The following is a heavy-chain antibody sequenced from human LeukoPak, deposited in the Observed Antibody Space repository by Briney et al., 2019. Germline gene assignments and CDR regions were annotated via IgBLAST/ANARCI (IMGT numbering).Heavy chain of an antibody. CDR3: ARGRLWVMGATTYYDY. CDR1: GFTFSNYW. Sequence: GGSLRLSCAASGFTFSNYWMSWVGQPPGKGLECVANIKKDGSEKYSADSVKGRFTISRDNAKNSLYLQMNSLTAEDTAVYYCARGRLWVMGATTYYDYWGQGTLVTVSS. D-gene: IGHD1-26*01. V-gene: IGHV3-7*05. J-gene: IGHJ4*02. CDR2: IKKDGSEK.